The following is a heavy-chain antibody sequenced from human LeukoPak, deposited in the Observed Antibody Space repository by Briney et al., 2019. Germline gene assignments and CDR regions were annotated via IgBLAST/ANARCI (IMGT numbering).Heavy chain of an antibody. CDR3: ARAPRDSSSSNYMRRFDY. CDR2: ISSSGSTI. J-gene: IGHJ4*02. D-gene: IGHD3-22*01. Sequence: PGGSLRLSCAASGFTFSSYEMNWVRQAPGKGLEWISYISSSGSTIYNAESVKGRFTISRDNAKNSLYLQMNSLRAEDTAVYYCARAPRDSSSSNYMRRFDYWGQGTLVTVSS. V-gene: IGHV3-48*03. CDR1: GFTFSSYE.